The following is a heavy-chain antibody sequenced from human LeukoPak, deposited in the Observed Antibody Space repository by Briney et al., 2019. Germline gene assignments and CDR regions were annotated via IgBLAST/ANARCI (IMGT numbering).Heavy chain of an antibody. CDR3: TRVMTIDYYDTSGYYY. CDR1: GFTISSYW. Sequence: GGSLRLSCAASGFTISSYWMNWVRQAPGKGLVWVSRIDSDGSMINYADAVKGRFTVSRDNAKNTLYLQMNSLRAEDTAVYYCTRVMTIDYYDTSGYYYWGQGTLVTVSS. CDR2: IDSDGSMI. D-gene: IGHD3-22*01. V-gene: IGHV3-74*01. J-gene: IGHJ4*02.